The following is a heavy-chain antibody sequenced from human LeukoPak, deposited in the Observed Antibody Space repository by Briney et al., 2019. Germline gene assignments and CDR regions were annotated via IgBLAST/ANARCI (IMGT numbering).Heavy chain of an antibody. CDR2: ISSSGTTM. CDR1: GFNFSDYF. J-gene: IGHJ4*02. Sequence: SGGSLRLSCAASGFNFSDYFMSWIRQAPGKGLEWVSYISSSGTTMYYADSVKGRFTISRDNAKNSLYLQMNTLGAEDTAVYYCTRDLEAAVAEIYWGQGTLVTVSS. CDR3: TRDLEAAVAEIY. D-gene: IGHD6-19*01. V-gene: IGHV3-11*01.